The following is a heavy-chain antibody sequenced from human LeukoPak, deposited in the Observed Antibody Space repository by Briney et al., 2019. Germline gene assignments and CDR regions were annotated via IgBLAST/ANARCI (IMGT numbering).Heavy chain of an antibody. CDR1: GGSFSGYY. D-gene: IGHD3-3*01. Sequence: SETLSLTCAVYGGSFSGYYWSWIRQPPGKGPEWIGEINHSGSTNYNPSLKSRVTISVDTSKNQFSLKLSSVTAADTAVYYCARRRGFSEWLRFDYWGQGTLVTVSS. CDR2: INHSGST. J-gene: IGHJ4*02. CDR3: ARRRGFSEWLRFDY. V-gene: IGHV4-34*01.